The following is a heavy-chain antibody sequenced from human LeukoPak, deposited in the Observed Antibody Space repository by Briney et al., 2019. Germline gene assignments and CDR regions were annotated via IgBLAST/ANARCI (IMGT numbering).Heavy chain of an antibody. CDR1: GFTFSSYA. J-gene: IGHJ4*02. Sequence: GGSLRLSCAASGFTFSSYAMSWVRQAPGKGLEWVSAISGSGGSTYYADSVKGRFTISRDNSKNTLYLQMNSLRAEDTAVYYCARLIAARGGYYFDYWGQGTLVTVSS. CDR3: ARLIAARGGYYFDY. V-gene: IGHV3-23*01. CDR2: ISGSGGST. D-gene: IGHD6-6*01.